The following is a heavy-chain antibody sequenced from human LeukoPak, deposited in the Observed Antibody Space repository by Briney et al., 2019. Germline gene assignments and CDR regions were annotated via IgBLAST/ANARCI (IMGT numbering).Heavy chain of an antibody. CDR3: ASPNCSSSSCPIDYFDY. J-gene: IGHJ4*02. Sequence: PGGSLRLSCAASGFTFSGSVMHWVRQASGKGLEWVGRIRTKANNYATAYSTSVTGRFTISRDDSGNTAYLQMNSLKTEDTAVYYCASPNCSSSSCPIDYFDYWGQGTLVTVSS. D-gene: IGHD2-2*01. CDR1: GFTFSGSV. CDR2: IRTKANNYAT. V-gene: IGHV3-73*01.